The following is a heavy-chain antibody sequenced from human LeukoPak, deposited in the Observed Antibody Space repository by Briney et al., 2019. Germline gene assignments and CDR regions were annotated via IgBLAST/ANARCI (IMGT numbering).Heavy chain of an antibody. J-gene: IGHJ3*02. Sequence: ASVKVSCKASGYTFTSYDINWVRQAIGQGLGWMGWMNPNSGNTGYAQKFQGRVTMTRNTSTSTAYMELSSLRSEDTAVYYCARLPRRYCGGDCYQDAFDIWGQGTMVTVSS. V-gene: IGHV1-8*01. CDR2: MNPNSGNT. D-gene: IGHD2-21*02. CDR1: GYTFTSYD. CDR3: ARLPRRYCGGDCYQDAFDI.